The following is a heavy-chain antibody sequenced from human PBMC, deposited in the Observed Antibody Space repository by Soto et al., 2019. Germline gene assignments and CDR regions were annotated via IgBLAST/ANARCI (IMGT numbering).Heavy chain of an antibody. J-gene: IGHJ5*02. CDR1: GFTFSTYA. Sequence: EVQLLESGGGLVQPGGSLRLSCAASGFTFSTYAMSWVRQAPGKGLEWVSGIGGNGGSTFYADSVKGRFTISRDNSKNTLYMHMRSLRAEDTAVYYCAKSALWFAEFPFNWFDPWGQGTMVTVSS. CDR3: AKSALWFAEFPFNWFDP. V-gene: IGHV3-23*01. CDR2: IGGNGGST. D-gene: IGHD3-10*01.